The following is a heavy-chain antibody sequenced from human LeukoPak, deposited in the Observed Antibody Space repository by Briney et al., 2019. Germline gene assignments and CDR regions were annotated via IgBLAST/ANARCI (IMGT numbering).Heavy chain of an antibody. D-gene: IGHD6-19*01. J-gene: IGHJ4*02. CDR3: ARDTGYSSGWYGVDY. V-gene: IGHV4-34*01. CDR1: GGSFSGYY. Sequence: SETLSLTCAVYGGSFSGYYWSWIRQPPGKGLEWIGEINHSGSTNYNPSLKSRVTISVDTSKNQFSLKLSSVTAADTAVYYCARDTGYSSGWYGVDYWGQGTLVTVSS. CDR2: INHSGST.